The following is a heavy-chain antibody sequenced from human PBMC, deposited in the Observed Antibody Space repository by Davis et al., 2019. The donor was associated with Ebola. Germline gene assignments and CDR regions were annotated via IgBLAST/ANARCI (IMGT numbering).Heavy chain of an antibody. Sequence: GESLKISCAASGFTFSSYAMSWVRQAPGKGLHWVSGISGSGGDTYYADSVKGRFTISRDNSKNTLYLQMNSLRAEDTAVYYCAKDLMPSDIVVVPAAFDYWGQGTLVTVSS. CDR2: ISGSGGDT. J-gene: IGHJ4*02. CDR1: GFTFSSYA. CDR3: AKDLMPSDIVVVPAAFDY. V-gene: IGHV3-23*01. D-gene: IGHD2-2*01.